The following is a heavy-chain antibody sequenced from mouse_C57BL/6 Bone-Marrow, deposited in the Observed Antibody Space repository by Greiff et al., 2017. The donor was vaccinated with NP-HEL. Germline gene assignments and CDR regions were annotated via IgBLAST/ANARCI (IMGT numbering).Heavy chain of an antibody. CDR3: ARSPYYYGSSTWFAY. CDR2: IYPRSGNT. J-gene: IGHJ3*01. D-gene: IGHD1-1*01. CDR1: GYTFTSYG. Sequence: VKVVESGAELARPGASVKLSCKASGYTFTSYGISWVKQRTGQGLEWIGEIYPRSGNTYYNEKFKGKATLTADKSSSTAYMELRSLTSEDSAVYFCARSPYYYGSSTWFAYWGQGTLVTVSA. V-gene: IGHV1-81*01.